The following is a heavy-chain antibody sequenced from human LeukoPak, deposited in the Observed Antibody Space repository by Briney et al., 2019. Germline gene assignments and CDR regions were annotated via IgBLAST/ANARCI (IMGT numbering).Heavy chain of an antibody. CDR3: ARDSWGRDYYPDAFDI. V-gene: IGHV3-74*01. CDR1: GFTFSTYW. Sequence: GGSLRLSCAASGFTFSTYWMHWVRQAPGKGLVWVSQINTDGNSTTYADSVKGRFTVSRDNAKNTLYLQMNSLRAEDTAVYYCARDSWGRDYYPDAFDIWGQGTMVTVSS. CDR2: INTDGNST. J-gene: IGHJ3*02. D-gene: IGHD3-22*01.